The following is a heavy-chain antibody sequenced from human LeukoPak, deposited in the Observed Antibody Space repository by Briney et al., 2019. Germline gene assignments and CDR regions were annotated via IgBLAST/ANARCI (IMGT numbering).Heavy chain of an antibody. V-gene: IGHV3-23*01. Sequence: GGSLRLSCTASGFTFSDYAMSWVRQAPGKGLEWVSGISGSGGSIRYADSVKGRFIISRDNSKNTLYLQMNSLRAEDTAVYYCARDITMVRGVTINPDYWGQGTLVTVSS. CDR2: ISGSGGSI. CDR3: ARDITMVRGVTINPDY. D-gene: IGHD3-10*01. J-gene: IGHJ4*02. CDR1: GFTFSDYA.